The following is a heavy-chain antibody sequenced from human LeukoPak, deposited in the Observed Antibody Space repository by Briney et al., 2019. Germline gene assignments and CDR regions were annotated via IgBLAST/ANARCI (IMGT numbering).Heavy chain of an antibody. CDR1: GFTFSDHY. CDR3: AKAHPRSRFDS. Sequence: LSGGSLRLSCAASGFTFSDHYMDWVRQAPGEGLDWVGRIRNKANSYTTEYAASVKGRFTISRDDSKNSLYLQMNSLKIEDTAVYYCAKAHPRSRFDSWGQGTLVTVSS. V-gene: IGHV3-72*01. J-gene: IGHJ4*02. D-gene: IGHD2-15*01. CDR2: IRNKANSYTT.